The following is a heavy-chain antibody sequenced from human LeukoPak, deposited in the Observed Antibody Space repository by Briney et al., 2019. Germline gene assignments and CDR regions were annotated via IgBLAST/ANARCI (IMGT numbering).Heavy chain of an antibody. Sequence: GGSLRLSCAASGFTFSSYSMNWVRQAPGKGLEWVSYISSSSSTIYYADSVKGRFTISRDNAKNSLYLQMNSLRAEDTAVYYCASGRYSGSYAPGYWGQGTLVTVSS. D-gene: IGHD1-26*01. V-gene: IGHV3-48*01. J-gene: IGHJ4*02. CDR2: ISSSSSTI. CDR1: GFTFSSYS. CDR3: ASGRYSGSYAPGY.